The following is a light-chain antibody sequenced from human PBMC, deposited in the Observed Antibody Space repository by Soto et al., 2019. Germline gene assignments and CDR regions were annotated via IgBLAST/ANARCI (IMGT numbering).Light chain of an antibody. Sequence: DIVLTQSPGTLSLSPGEEATLSCRASETVTSNYLVWYQQRPGQAPRLLIYGASARATGIPDRFSGSGSGRDFTLTISRLEPADFAVYYCQQYGNSPITFGQGTRLEIK. V-gene: IGKV3-20*01. CDR3: QQYGNSPIT. J-gene: IGKJ5*01. CDR1: ETVTSNY. CDR2: GAS.